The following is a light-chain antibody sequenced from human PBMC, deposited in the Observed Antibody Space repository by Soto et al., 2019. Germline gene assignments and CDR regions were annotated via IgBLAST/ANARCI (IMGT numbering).Light chain of an antibody. CDR1: SSNIGPNT. CDR2: END. Sequence: QSVLSQPPSASGTPGQRVTISCSGSSSNIGPNTVNWYQQSPGTAPKLLIYENDRRPSGVPDRFSGSKSGTSASLAISGLQSEDEADYYCAAWDDSLNGPVFGGGTKLTVL. V-gene: IGLV1-44*01. CDR3: AAWDDSLNGPV. J-gene: IGLJ3*02.